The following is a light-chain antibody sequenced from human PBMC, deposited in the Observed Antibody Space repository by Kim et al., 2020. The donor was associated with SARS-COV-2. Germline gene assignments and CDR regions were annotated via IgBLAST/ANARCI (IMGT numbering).Light chain of an antibody. CDR3: QKYNSAPWT. Sequence: AFVGGRVTIKCRASQGITNSLAWYQQKPEKVPQLPIYATDALQSGVRSRFSGSGSGTDFTLTISSLQPEDVATYYCQKYNSAPWTFGQVTNV. V-gene: IGKV1-27*01. J-gene: IGKJ1*01. CDR2: ATD. CDR1: QGITNS.